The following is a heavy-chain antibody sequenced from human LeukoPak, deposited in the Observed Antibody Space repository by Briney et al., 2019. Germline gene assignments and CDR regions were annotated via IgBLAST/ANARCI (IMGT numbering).Heavy chain of an antibody. Sequence: PGGSLRLSCAASGFTFDDYAMHWVRQAPGKGLAWVSGISWNSGSIGYADSVKGRFTISRDNAKNSLYLQMNSLRAEDTALYYCAKEGPYYDSSGYYLDYWGQGTLVTVSS. J-gene: IGHJ4*02. D-gene: IGHD3-22*01. CDR1: GFTFDDYA. CDR3: AKEGPYYDSSGYYLDY. V-gene: IGHV3-9*01. CDR2: ISWNSGSI.